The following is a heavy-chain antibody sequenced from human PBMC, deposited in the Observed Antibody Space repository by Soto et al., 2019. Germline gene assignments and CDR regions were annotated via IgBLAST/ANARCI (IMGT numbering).Heavy chain of an antibody. CDR2: IYYSGST. CDR1: GGSISSGGYY. CDR3: ARASAARFYYYYGMDV. V-gene: IGHV4-31*03. J-gene: IGHJ6*02. D-gene: IGHD6-6*01. Sequence: SETLSLTCTVSGGSISSGGYYWSWIRQHPGKGLEWIGYIYYSGSTYYNPSLKSRVTISVDTSKNQFSLKLSSVTAADTAVYYCARASAARFYYYYGMDVWGQGTTVTVSS.